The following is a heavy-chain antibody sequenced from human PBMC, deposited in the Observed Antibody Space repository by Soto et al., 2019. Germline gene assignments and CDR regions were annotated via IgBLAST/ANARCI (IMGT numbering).Heavy chain of an antibody. D-gene: IGHD6-25*01. CDR1: GFSFSRYW. Sequence: EVQLVASGGGLVQAGGSLRLSCAASGFSFSRYWMHWVRQAPGKGLVWVSHINSDGSSTNYADSVKGRFTISRDNAKNTLYLQVNSLRDEDTAVYYCARDLPAAEDYWGQGTLVTVSS. CDR3: ARDLPAAEDY. J-gene: IGHJ4*02. CDR2: INSDGSST. V-gene: IGHV3-74*01.